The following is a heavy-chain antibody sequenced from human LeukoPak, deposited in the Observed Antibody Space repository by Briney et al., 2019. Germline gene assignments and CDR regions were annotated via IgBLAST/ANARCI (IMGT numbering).Heavy chain of an antibody. Sequence: ASVKVSCKTSGYTFSITWVRQAPGQGLQWMGRINTNTGNPTYAQGFTGRYVFSLDTSVSTAYLQISGLTADDTAVYFCGREIPFRRFDPWGQGTLVTVSS. J-gene: IGHJ5*02. V-gene: IGHV7-4-1*02. CDR2: INTNTGNP. CDR3: GREIPFRRFDP. CDR1: GYTFS.